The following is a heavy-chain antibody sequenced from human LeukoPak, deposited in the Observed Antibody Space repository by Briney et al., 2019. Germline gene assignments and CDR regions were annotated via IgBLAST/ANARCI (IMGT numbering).Heavy chain of an antibody. CDR2: NYYSGST. CDR3: AREAGTPTIAGLDP. Sequence: TLSLTCTVSGVSISSDGYYWSWLPPHPGKGLVWIGYNYYSGSTYYNPSLKSRVTLSVHTSKNQFSLKLSSVTATDRAVYYCAREAGTPTIAGLDPWGQGTLLTVSS. J-gene: IGHJ5*02. CDR1: GVSISSDGYY. D-gene: IGHD6-13*01. V-gene: IGHV4-31*03.